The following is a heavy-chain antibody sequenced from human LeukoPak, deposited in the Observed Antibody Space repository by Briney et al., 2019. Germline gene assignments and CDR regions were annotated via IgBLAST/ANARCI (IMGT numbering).Heavy chain of an antibody. CDR2: SRNKANRYTT. CDR3: ARGFHSFDI. J-gene: IGHJ3*02. CDR1: GFIFSDHY. Sequence: PGGSLRLSCAASGFIFSDHYMAWVRQAPGMGLEWVARSRNKANRYTTVYAASVQGRFTISRDESKNSLFLQMNSLITEDTAIYFCARGFHSFDIWGQGTMVTVSS. V-gene: IGHV3-72*01.